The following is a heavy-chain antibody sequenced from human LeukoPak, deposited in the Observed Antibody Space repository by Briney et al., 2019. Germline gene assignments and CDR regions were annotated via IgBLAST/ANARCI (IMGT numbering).Heavy chain of an antibody. CDR3: VVWGEDSSGHRFDH. CDR1: GFTVSINY. D-gene: IGHD3-22*01. J-gene: IGHJ4*02. V-gene: IGHV3-74*01. CDR2: INTDGSST. Sequence: LSGGSLRLSCAASGFTVSINYMTWVRQAPGKGLLWVSRINTDGSSTHYADSVKGRLTISRDNAKNMLYLQMNGLRAEDTAVYYCVVWGEDSSGHRFDHWGQGTLVTVSS.